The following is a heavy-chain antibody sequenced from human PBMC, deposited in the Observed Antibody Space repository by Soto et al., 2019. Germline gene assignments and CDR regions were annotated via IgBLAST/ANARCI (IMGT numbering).Heavy chain of an antibody. CDR3: ARGYCTSTSCSIFNY. V-gene: IGHV4-61*01. Sequence: SETLSLSCTVSGGSGSSCTFYWSWIRQPPGKGLEWIGYIYYTGSTTYNPSLKSRVTMSADTSKNQFSLRLSSVTAADTAVYYCARGYCTSTSCSIFNYWGQGTLVTSPQ. CDR1: GGSGSSCTFY. J-gene: IGHJ4*02. D-gene: IGHD2-2*01. CDR2: IYYTGST.